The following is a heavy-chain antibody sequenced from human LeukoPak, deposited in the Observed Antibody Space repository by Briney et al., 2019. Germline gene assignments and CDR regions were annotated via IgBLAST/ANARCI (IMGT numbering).Heavy chain of an antibody. CDR2: INPNSGGT. J-gene: IGHJ4*02. V-gene: IGHV1-2*02. D-gene: IGHD6-19*01. CDR1: GYTFTAYN. CDR3: AREGSGWYYFDY. Sequence: ASVKVSCKASGYTFTAYNMHWVRQAPGQGLEWMGSINPNSGGTNYAQKFQGRVTMTRDTSISTAYMELSRLRSDDTAVYYCAREGSGWYYFDYWGQGTLVTVSS.